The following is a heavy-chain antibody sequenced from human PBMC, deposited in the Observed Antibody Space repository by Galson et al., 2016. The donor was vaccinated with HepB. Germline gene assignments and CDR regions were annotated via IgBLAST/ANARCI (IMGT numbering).Heavy chain of an antibody. CDR3: ARHLTVGTGNPGSWFDP. V-gene: IGHV4-39*01. J-gene: IGHJ5*02. CDR1: GGSVNINTNY. CDR2: LHNGGNT. D-gene: IGHD2-21*02. Sequence: SETLSLTCTVSGGSVNINTNYWGWIRQPPGKGLEWIGILHNGGNTYYSPSLRSRVTISVDTSKNQFSLRLNSVTAADTAVYYCARHLTVGTGNPGSWFDPWGQGALVTVSS.